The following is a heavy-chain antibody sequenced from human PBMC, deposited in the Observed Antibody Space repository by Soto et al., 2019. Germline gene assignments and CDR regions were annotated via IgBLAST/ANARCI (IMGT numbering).Heavy chain of an antibody. D-gene: IGHD6-6*01. J-gene: IGHJ5*02. Sequence: SETLSLTCTVSGGSISSSTYYWDWIRQPPGKGLEWIGAMYYTMNKNYNPSLESRVTMSVDTSKNQFSLKLSSVTPTDTAVYYCARRSSSSLGSLFDPWGRGILVTVSS. V-gene: IGHV4-39*01. CDR3: ARRSSSSLGSLFDP. CDR1: GGSISSSTYY. CDR2: MYYTMNK.